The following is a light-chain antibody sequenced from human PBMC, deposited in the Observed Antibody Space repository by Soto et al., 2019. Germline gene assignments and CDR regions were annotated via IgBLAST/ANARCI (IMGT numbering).Light chain of an antibody. CDR1: QSVSSNY. Sequence: EIVLTQSPGTLSLSPGERATLSCRASQSVSSNYLAWYQQKPGQAPRLLIYGASSRATGIPDRFSGSGAGTDFTITISRLEPEDFAVYYCQQYGSAFRYTFGQGTKLDIK. CDR3: QQYGSAFRYT. CDR2: GAS. J-gene: IGKJ2*01. V-gene: IGKV3-20*01.